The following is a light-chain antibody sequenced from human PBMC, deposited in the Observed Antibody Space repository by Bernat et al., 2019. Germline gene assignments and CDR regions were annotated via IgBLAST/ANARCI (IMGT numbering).Light chain of an antibody. Sequence: EIVLTQSPGTLSLSPGERATLSCRASQTVSSSYLAWYQQKPGQAPRLLIYGASSRASGVPGRFSGSGSGTNFTITISRLEPEDFAVYYCQQYGSTRYTFGQGTKLEMK. CDR2: GAS. CDR1: QTVSSSY. CDR3: QQYGSTRYT. V-gene: IGKV3-20*01. J-gene: IGKJ2*01.